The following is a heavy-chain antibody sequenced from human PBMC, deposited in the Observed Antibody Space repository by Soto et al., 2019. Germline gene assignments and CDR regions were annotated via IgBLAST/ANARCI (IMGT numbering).Heavy chain of an antibody. CDR2: IKSWSDGGTT. CDR1: GFTFKNAW. D-gene: IGHD1-1*01. CDR3: TTGTTVAKYYFDF. V-gene: IGHV3-15*01. Sequence: EGQLVESGGGLVEPGETLRLSCAASGFTFKNAWMSWVRQAPGKGLEWVGRIKSWSDGGTTDYGAPVIGRFSISRDDAKNTLSLQMNSLRTEDTAVYYCTTGTTVAKYYFDFWGQGTLVTVSS. J-gene: IGHJ4*02.